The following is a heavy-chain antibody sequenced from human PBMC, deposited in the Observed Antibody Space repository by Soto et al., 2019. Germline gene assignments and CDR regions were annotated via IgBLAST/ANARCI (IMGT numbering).Heavy chain of an antibody. D-gene: IGHD2-15*01. V-gene: IGHV3-30-3*01. CDR2: ISYDGSNK. CDR3: ARDHVVVAATFRTSYYGMDV. J-gene: IGHJ6*02. Sequence: QVQLVESGGGVVQPGRSLRLSCAASGFTFSSYAMHWVRQAPGKGLEWVAVISYDGSNKYYADSVKGRFTISRDNSKNQLYRQMNSLRAKDTAVYYCARDHVVVAATFRTSYYGMDVWGQGTTVTVSS. CDR1: GFTFSSYA.